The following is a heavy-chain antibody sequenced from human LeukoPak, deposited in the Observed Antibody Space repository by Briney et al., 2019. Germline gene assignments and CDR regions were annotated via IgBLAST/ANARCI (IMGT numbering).Heavy chain of an antibody. J-gene: IGHJ4*02. V-gene: IGHV3-48*04. Sequence: GGSLRLSCAASGFTFSSYSMNWVRQAPGKGLEWVSYISSSSSTIYYADSVKGRFTISRDNAKNSLYLQMNSLRAEDTAVYYCARVTAGYSSSWPLDYWGQGTLVTVSS. D-gene: IGHD6-13*01. CDR3: ARVTAGYSSSWPLDY. CDR1: GFTFSSYS. CDR2: ISSSSSTI.